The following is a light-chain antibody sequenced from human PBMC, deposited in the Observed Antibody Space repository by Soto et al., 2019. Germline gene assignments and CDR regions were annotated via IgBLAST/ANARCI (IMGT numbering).Light chain of an antibody. CDR3: KQYDNQSVT. CDR1: EGTSSY. V-gene: IGKV1-5*03. CDR2: KAS. Sequence: DIQMTPSPSTLSASVGDRVTITSLALEGTSSYLAWYQQKPEKDPKPLIYKASSLQSVVPSRFSGSRSRTEFTLTISSLQPDDFANSYLKQYDNQSVTFGQGTKVEIK. J-gene: IGKJ1*01.